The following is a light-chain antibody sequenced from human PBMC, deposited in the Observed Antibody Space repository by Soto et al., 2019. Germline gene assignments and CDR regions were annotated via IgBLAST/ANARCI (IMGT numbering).Light chain of an antibody. CDR3: TSYEGGGKYV. V-gene: IGLV2-14*01. J-gene: IGLJ1*01. Sequence: SVLTHPASVSGSPGQSFTISCTGTSSDVGAYNLVSWYQQYPGKAPKLMIYEVSNRPSGVSNRFSGSKSGNTASLTISGLQAEDEADYYCCTSYEGGGKYVFGTGTKVTVL. CDR1: SSDVGAYNL. CDR2: EVS.